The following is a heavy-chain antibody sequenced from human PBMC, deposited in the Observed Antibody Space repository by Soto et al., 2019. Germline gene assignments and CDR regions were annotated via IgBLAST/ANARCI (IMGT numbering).Heavy chain of an antibody. CDR3: ARIRVVVAAKGEDAFDI. CDR1: GGSISSYY. J-gene: IGHJ3*02. CDR2: IYYSGST. Sequence: QVQLQESGPGLVKPSETLSLTCTVSGGSISSYYWSWIRQPPGKGLEWIGYIYYSGSTNYNPSLKSRVTISVDTSKTQFSLKLSSVTAADTAVYYCARIRVVVAAKGEDAFDIWGQGTMVTVSS. V-gene: IGHV4-59*01. D-gene: IGHD2-15*01.